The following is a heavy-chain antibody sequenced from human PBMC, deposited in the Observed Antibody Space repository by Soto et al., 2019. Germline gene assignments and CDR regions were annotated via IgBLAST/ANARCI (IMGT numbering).Heavy chain of an antibody. CDR3: VRDGRSGWRQDY. Sequence: QVQLQESGPGLVKPSQTLSLTCTVSGGSISRGDSYWSWIRQPPGRGLEWLGYIYYSGSTYYNPSLKSRVGISLDTSKNQFSLKLSSVTAADTAVYYCVRDGRSGWRQDYWGQGTLVTVSS. J-gene: IGHJ4*02. V-gene: IGHV4-30-4*01. CDR2: IYYSGST. CDR1: GGSISRGDSY. D-gene: IGHD6-19*01.